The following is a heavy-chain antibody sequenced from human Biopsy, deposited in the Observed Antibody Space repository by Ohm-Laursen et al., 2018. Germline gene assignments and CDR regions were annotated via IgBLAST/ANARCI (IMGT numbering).Heavy chain of an antibody. Sequence: GTLSLTCIVPGGDINNYYWSWIRQPAGKGLEWIGRIYPGGSTNYNPSLKSRVTMSVDTSKKQLSLSLRSVTAADTAMYYCASVVLGTTNDAFNLWGQGTMVVVSS. CDR2: IYPGGST. V-gene: IGHV4-4*07. CDR1: GGDINNYY. CDR3: ASVVLGTTNDAFNL. D-gene: IGHD3-22*01. J-gene: IGHJ3*01.